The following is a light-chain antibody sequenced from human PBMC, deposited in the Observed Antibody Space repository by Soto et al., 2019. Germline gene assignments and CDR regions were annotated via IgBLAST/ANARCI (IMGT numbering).Light chain of an antibody. CDR3: QQYHNSPPT. Sequence: EIVLTQSPGTLSLSPGERATLSCRASQSVTSTYLGWYQQKPGQAPRLLLYGTSRRATGIPDRFSGSGSGTDFTLTISRLEPEDFAVYYCQQYHNSPPTFGQGTKVDIK. CDR2: GTS. V-gene: IGKV3-20*01. CDR1: QSVTSTY. J-gene: IGKJ1*01.